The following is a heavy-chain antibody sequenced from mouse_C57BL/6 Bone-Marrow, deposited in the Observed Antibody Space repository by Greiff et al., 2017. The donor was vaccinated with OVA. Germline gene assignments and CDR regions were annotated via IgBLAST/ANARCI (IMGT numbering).Heavy chain of an antibody. J-gene: IGHJ4*01. Sequence: EVQLVESGGGLVKPGGSLKLSCAASGFTFSSYAMSWVRQTPEKRLEWVATISDGGSYTYYPDNVKGRFTISRDNAKNNLYLQMSHLKSEDTAMYYCARGPSRWLLHAMDYWGQGTSVTVSS. V-gene: IGHV5-4*01. CDR1: GFTFSSYA. CDR2: ISDGGSYT. CDR3: ARGPSRWLLHAMDY. D-gene: IGHD2-3*01.